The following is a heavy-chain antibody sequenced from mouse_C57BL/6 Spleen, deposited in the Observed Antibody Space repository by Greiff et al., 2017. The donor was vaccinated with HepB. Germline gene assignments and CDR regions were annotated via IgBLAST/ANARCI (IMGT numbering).Heavy chain of an antibody. Sequence: VQLKESGPGLVKPSQSLSLTCSVTGYSITSGYYWNWIRQFPGNKLEWMGYISYDGSNNYNPSLKNRISITRDTSKNQFFLKLNSVTTEDTATYYCARSNWDDAYWGQGTLVTVSA. D-gene: IGHD4-1*01. CDR1: GYSITSGYY. CDR3: ARSNWDDAY. V-gene: IGHV3-6*01. J-gene: IGHJ3*01. CDR2: ISYDGSN.